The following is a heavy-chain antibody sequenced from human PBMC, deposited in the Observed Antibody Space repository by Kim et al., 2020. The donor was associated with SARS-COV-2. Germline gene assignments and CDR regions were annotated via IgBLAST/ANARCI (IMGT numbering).Heavy chain of an antibody. CDR2: IIPILGIA. V-gene: IGHV1-69*04. CDR3: AGDRGWSSSSSGMFDP. J-gene: IGHJ5*02. CDR1: GGTFSSYA. D-gene: IGHD6-6*01. Sequence: SVKVSCKASGGTFSSYAISWVRQAPGQGLEWMGRIIPILGIANYAQKFQGRVTITADKSTSTAYMELSSLRSEDTAVYYCAGDRGWSSSSSGMFDPWGQGTLVTVSS.